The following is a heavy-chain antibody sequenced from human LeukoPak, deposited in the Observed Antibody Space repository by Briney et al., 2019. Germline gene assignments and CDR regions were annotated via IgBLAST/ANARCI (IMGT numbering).Heavy chain of an antibody. D-gene: IGHD2-15*01. CDR3: TRQRLNSGASWFDP. V-gene: IGHV4-4*09. J-gene: IGHJ5*02. CDR2: IYTTGST. CDR1: GGSISTDY. Sequence: PSETLSLTCTVPGGSISTDYWTWIRQPPGKGLEWIGSIYTTGSTNYNPSLKSRVTISLDTSKNQFSLNLKYVTAADTAVYYCTRQRLNSGASWFDPWGQGTLVTVSS.